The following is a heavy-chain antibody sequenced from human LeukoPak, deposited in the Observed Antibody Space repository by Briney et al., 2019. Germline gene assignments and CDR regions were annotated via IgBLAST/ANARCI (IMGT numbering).Heavy chain of an antibody. V-gene: IGHV4-59*01. D-gene: IGHD6-13*01. Sequence: SETLSLTCTVSGGSISSYYWSWIRQPPGKGLEWIGYIYYSGSTNYNPSLKSRVTISVDTSKNQFSLKLSSVTAADTAVYYCARYSSSSFDPWGQGTLVAVSS. CDR3: ARYSSSSFDP. CDR1: GGSISSYY. CDR2: IYYSGST. J-gene: IGHJ5*02.